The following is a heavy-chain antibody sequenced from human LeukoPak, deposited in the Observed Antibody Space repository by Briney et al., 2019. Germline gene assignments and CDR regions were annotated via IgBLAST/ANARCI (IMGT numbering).Heavy chain of an antibody. J-gene: IGHJ4*02. D-gene: IGHD5-12*01. CDR2: ITGGAHSA. V-gene: IGHV3-23*01. CDR3: AKDVMGWLREYYFDF. CDR1: GFTFSRYA. Sequence: GGSLRLSCAASGFTFSRYAMSWVRQAPGKGLEWVSGITGGAHSAYYADSVKGRFTISRDNSKNTLYLQMNSLRAEDTAVYYCAKDVMGWLREYYFDFQGQGTLVTVSS.